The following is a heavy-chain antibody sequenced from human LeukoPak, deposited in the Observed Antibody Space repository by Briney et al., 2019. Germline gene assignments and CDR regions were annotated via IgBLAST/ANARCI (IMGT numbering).Heavy chain of an antibody. V-gene: IGHV1-18*01. CDR2: IRSYNGNT. Sequence: ASVKVSCNASGYTFSTYSVSWVRQAPGQGLEWMGWIRSYNGNTHFAQKFQGRITMTTDTSTSTAYMELRSLRSDDTAVYYCARVYDFWSDYWYYMDVWGKGTTVTVSS. CDR3: ARVYDFWSDYWYYMDV. CDR1: GYTFSTYS. D-gene: IGHD3-3*01. J-gene: IGHJ6*03.